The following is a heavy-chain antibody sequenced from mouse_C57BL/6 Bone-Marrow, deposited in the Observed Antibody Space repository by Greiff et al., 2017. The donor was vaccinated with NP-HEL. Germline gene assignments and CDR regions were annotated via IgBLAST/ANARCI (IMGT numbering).Heavy chain of an antibody. CDR2: IHPTSGST. V-gene: IGHV1-64*01. CDR3: AKWRLGGYFDV. CDR1: GYTFTSYW. Sequence: VKLQQPGAELVKPGASVKLSCKASGYTFTSYWMHWVKQRPGKGLEWIGMIHPTSGSTNYNEKFKSKATLTVDKSSSTAYMQLSSLTSEDSAGDCCAKWRLGGYFDVWGTGTSVTVSS. J-gene: IGHJ1*03.